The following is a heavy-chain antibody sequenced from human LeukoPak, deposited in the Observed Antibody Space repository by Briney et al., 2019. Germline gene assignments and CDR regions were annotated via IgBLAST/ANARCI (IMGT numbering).Heavy chain of an antibody. Sequence: SETLSLTCTVSGGSISSSSYYWGWIRQPPGKGLEWIGSIYYSGSTYYNPSLKSRVTISVDTSKNQFSLKLSSVIAADTAVYYCARRDWGSSWGYFDYWGQGTLVTVSS. J-gene: IGHJ4*02. CDR3: ARRDWGSSWGYFDY. CDR1: GGSISSSSYY. D-gene: IGHD6-13*01. CDR2: IYYSGST. V-gene: IGHV4-39*01.